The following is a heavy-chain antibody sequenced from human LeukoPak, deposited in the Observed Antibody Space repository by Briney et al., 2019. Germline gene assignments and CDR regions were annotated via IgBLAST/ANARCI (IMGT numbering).Heavy chain of an antibody. CDR3: TRVGYIDEGIDY. V-gene: IGHV3-7*04. D-gene: IGHD5-24*01. Sequence: QPGGPLRLSCVASGFPFSSYWMTWVRQAPGKGLEWVANIKQDGSKKSYVDSVKGRFTISRDNAKNSLYLQMNSLRAEDTAIYYCTRVGYIDEGIDYWGQGTLVTVSS. J-gene: IGHJ4*02. CDR1: GFPFSSYW. CDR2: IKQDGSKK.